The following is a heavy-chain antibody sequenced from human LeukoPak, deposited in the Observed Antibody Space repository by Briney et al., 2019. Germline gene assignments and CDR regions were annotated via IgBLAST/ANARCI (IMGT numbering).Heavy chain of an antibody. Sequence: GGSLRLSCAASGFTVSSNYMGWVRQAPGKGLGWVSVTYTDGRTYSADSMKGRFTLSRDNSKNTLYLQMSSLRAEDTAVYYCARRRAASWSFDSWGQGTLVTVSS. CDR2: TYTDGRT. V-gene: IGHV3-66*04. D-gene: IGHD6-13*01. CDR3: ARRRAASWSFDS. CDR1: GFTVSSNY. J-gene: IGHJ4*02.